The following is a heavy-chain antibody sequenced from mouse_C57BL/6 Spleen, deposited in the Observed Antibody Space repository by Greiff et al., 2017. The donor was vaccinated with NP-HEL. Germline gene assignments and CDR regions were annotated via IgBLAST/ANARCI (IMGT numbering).Heavy chain of an antibody. J-gene: IGHJ4*01. D-gene: IGHD1-1*01. CDR1: GFTFNTYA. CDR2: IRSKSSNYAT. CDR3: VRDYYGRTYAMDY. Sequence: EVKLVESGGGLVQPKGSLKLSCAASGFTFNTYAMHWVRQAPGKGLEWVASIRSKSSNYATYYADSVKDRFTISRDDSQSMLYLQMNNLKTEDTAMYYCVRDYYGRTYAMDYWGQGTSVTVSS. V-gene: IGHV10-3*01.